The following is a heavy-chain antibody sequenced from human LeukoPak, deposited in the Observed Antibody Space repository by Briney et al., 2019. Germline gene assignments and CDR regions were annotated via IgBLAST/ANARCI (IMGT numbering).Heavy chain of an antibody. CDR2: MHNTMST. Sequence: SETLSPTCIVSGGSISTSDNYWGWIRQPPGKGLEWIGSMHNTMSTYYNPSLKSRVTMSVDRSTNKFSLKLSSVTVADTAVYYCARDARVGSGTYLRIFDRWGQGTLVTVSS. CDR1: GGSISTSDNY. CDR3: ARDARVGSGTYLRIFDR. D-gene: IGHD2-15*01. V-gene: IGHV4-39*07. J-gene: IGHJ5*02.